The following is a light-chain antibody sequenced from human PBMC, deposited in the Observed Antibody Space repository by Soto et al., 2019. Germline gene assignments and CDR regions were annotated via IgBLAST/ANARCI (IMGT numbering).Light chain of an antibody. CDR1: SSDVGGYNY. CDR2: EVS. Sequence: QSALTQPPSASGSPGQSVTISCTGTSSDVGGYNYVSWYQQHPGKAPKLMIYEVSKRPSGVPDRFSGSKSGNTASLTVSGRQDEDEADYYCSSYEGSNNFWVFGTGTKVTVL. J-gene: IGLJ1*01. V-gene: IGLV2-8*01. CDR3: SSYEGSNNFWV.